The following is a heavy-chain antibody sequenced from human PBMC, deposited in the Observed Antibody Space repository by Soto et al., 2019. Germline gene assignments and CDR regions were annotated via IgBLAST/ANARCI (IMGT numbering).Heavy chain of an antibody. J-gene: IGHJ6*02. CDR3: AKGNDYANYHMDV. CDR2: ISYGGSNK. Sequence: QVQLVESGGGVVQPGRSLRLSCAASGFTFSSYGMHWVRQAPGKGLEWVTVISYGGSNKYYADSVKGRFTISRDNSKNTLYLQMNSLRTEDTAVYYCAKGNDYANYHMDVWGQGTTVTVSS. D-gene: IGHD4-17*01. V-gene: IGHV3-30*18. CDR1: GFTFSSYG.